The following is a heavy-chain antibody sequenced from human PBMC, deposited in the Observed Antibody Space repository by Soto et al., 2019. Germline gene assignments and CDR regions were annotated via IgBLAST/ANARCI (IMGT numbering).Heavy chain of an antibody. V-gene: IGHV4-59*01. CDR3: ARGGAYDSSYYYYMDV. CDR2: IYYSGST. D-gene: IGHD3-3*01. J-gene: IGHJ6*03. Sequence: SETLSLTCTVSGGSISTYYWSWIRQSPGKGLEWIGDIYYSGSTNYNPSLTSRVTISVDRSKNQFSLKVRSVTAADTAVYYCARGGAYDSSYYYYMDVWGKGTTVTVSS. CDR1: GGSISTYY.